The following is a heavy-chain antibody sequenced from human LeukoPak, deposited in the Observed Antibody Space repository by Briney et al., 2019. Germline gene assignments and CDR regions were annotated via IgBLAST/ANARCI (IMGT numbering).Heavy chain of an antibody. CDR1: GYSISTGYY. CDR2: FYHGGST. CDR3: ARLVMVRGVDNWFDP. Sequence: SETLSLTCTVSGYSISTGYYWDWIRQPPGKGLEWIGTFYHGGSTNYNPSLKSRVTISVDTSKNQFSLKLSSVTAADTAVYYCARLVMVRGVDNWFDPWGQGTLVTVSS. J-gene: IGHJ5*02. D-gene: IGHD3-10*01. V-gene: IGHV4-38-2*02.